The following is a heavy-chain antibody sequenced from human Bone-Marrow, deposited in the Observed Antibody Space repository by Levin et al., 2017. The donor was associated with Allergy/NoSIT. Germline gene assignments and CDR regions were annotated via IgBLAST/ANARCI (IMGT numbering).Heavy chain of an antibody. CDR3: ARPLREYNYGLFEH. Sequence: AGGSLRLSCTVSGASISSSNYYWGWIRQPPGTGLEWIGSMYHSGSTDFNPSLESRVTLSVDTSKNQFSLKLRSVTAADTAVYYCARPLREYNYGLFEHWGQGALVTVSS. J-gene: IGHJ4*02. CDR1: GASISSSNYY. D-gene: IGHD5-18*01. V-gene: IGHV4-39*01. CDR2: MYHSGST.